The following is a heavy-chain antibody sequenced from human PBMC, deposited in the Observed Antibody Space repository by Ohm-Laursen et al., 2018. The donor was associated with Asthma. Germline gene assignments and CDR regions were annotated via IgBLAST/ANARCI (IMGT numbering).Heavy chain of an antibody. D-gene: IGHD6-13*01. CDR3: GCIAAADFDY. CDR1: GGSISSGGYY. Sequence: TLSLTCTVSGGSISSGGYYWSWIRQPPGKGLEWIGSIYYSGRTYYNPSLKSRLTISVDTSKNQFSLKLSSVTAADTAVYYCGCIAAADFDYWGQGTLVTVSS. V-gene: IGHV4-39*01. J-gene: IGHJ4*02. CDR2: IYYSGRT.